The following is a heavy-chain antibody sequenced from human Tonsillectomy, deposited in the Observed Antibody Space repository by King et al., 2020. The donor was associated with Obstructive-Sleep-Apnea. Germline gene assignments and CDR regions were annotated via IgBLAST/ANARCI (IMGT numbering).Heavy chain of an antibody. CDR1: SGSFSDYY. CDR2: INHSGST. J-gene: IGHJ5*02. D-gene: IGHD4-17*01. Sequence: VQLQQWDAGLLKPSETLSLTCAVFSGSFSDYYWSWIRQPPGKGLEWIGEINHSGSTNYNPSLWSRVTISLDTSKKQFSLKLTSLTAADTAVYYCATQDFGDLFFDPWGQGTLVTVSS. V-gene: IGHV4-34*01. CDR3: ATQDFGDLFFDP.